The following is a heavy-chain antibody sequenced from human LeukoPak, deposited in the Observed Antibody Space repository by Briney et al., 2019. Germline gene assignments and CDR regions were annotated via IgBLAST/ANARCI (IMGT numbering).Heavy chain of an antibody. Sequence: GGSLRLSCAASGFTFSSYAMSWVRQAPGKGLEWVAAISGSGGYTYYADSVKGRFTISRDNSKNTLYLQMNSLRAEDTAVYYCAKSAGYCSGGSCHSEYFQHSGQGTLVTASS. CDR3: AKSAGYCSGGSCHSEYFQH. CDR2: ISGSGGYT. D-gene: IGHD2-15*01. V-gene: IGHV3-23*01. CDR1: GFTFSSYA. J-gene: IGHJ1*01.